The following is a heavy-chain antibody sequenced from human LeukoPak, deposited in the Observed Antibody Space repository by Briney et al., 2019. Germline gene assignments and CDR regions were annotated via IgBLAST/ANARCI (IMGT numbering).Heavy chain of an antibody. CDR1: GFTFSDYY. D-gene: IGHD3-10*01. J-gene: IGHJ6*02. V-gene: IGHV3-11*01. CDR3: ARDITYYYGSGSHYGMDV. CDR2: ISSIGSTV. Sequence: PGGSLRLSCAASGFTFSDYYMSWIRQAPGKGLEWVSYISSIGSTVYYADSVKGRFTISRDNAKNSLYLQMNSLRAEDTAVYYCARDITYYYGSGSHYGMDVWGQGTTVTVSS.